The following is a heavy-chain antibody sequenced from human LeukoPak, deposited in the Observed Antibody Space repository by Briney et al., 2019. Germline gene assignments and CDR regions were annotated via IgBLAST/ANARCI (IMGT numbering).Heavy chain of an antibody. Sequence: SVKVSSKASGGTFSSYAISWVRQAPGQGLEWMGRIIPILGIANYAQKFQGRVTITADKSTSTAYMELSSLRSEDTAVYYCARAGGDGVYCSSTSCYISPPDYWXXGTXXXVSX. V-gene: IGHV1-69*04. CDR3: ARAGGDGVYCSSTSCYISPPDY. D-gene: IGHD2-2*02. CDR1: GGTFSSYA. J-gene: IGHJ4*01. CDR2: IIPILGIA.